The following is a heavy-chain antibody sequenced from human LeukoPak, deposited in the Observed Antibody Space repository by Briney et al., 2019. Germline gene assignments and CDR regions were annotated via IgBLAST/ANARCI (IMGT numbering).Heavy chain of an antibody. J-gene: IGHJ4*02. V-gene: IGHV3-30*04. CDR1: GFTFSSYA. Sequence: TGRSLRLSCAASGFTFSSYAMHWVRQAPGKGLEWVAVISYDGSNKYYADSVKGRFTISRDNSKNTLYLQMNSLRAEDTAVCYCARDNSSGWYGKFDYWGQGTLVTVSS. D-gene: IGHD6-19*01. CDR3: ARDNSSGWYGKFDY. CDR2: ISYDGSNK.